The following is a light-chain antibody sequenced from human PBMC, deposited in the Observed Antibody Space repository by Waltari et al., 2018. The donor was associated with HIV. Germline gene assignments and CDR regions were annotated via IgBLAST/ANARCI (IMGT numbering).Light chain of an antibody. J-gene: IGLJ3*02. CDR2: DVS. V-gene: IGLV2-11*01. CDR1: SSDVGGYNY. CDR3: CSYAGDYTFR. Sequence: QSALTQPRSVSGSPGQSVTISCTGTSSDVGGYNYVSWYQQHPGKAPKLMIYDVSKRPSGFPDRFSGSKSVNTASLTISGLQAEDEADFYCCSYAGDYTFRFGGGTKLTVL.